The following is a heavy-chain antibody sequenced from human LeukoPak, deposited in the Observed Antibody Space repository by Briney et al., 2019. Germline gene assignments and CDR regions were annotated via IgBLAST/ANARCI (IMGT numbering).Heavy chain of an antibody. Sequence: ASVKVSCKASGYTFTGYYMHWVRQAPGQGLEWMGWINPNSGGTNYAQKFQGRVTMTRDTSISTAYMELSRLRSDDTAVYYCAGVIGDYDFWSGYYWFDPWGQGTLVTVSS. D-gene: IGHD3-3*01. J-gene: IGHJ5*02. CDR1: GYTFTGYY. V-gene: IGHV1-2*02. CDR3: AGVIGDYDFWSGYYWFDP. CDR2: INPNSGGT.